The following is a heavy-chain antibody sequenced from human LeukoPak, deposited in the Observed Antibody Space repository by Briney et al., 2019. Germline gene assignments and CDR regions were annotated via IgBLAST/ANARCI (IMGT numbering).Heavy chain of an antibody. V-gene: IGHV4-59*01. CDR3: ARALYSMTTVTTEYWFDY. D-gene: IGHD4-17*01. J-gene: IGHJ4*02. CDR1: GGSISSYY. CDR2: IDYSGST. Sequence: PSETLSLTCTVSGGSISSYYWSWIRQPPGKGLEWIGYIDYSGSTIHNPSPKSRVTISVNTSKNQFSLQLTSVTAADTAVYYCARALYSMTTVTTEYWFDYWGQGTLVTVSS.